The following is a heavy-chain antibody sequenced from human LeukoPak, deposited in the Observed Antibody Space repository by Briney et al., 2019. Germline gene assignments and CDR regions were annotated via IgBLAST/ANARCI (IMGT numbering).Heavy chain of an antibody. CDR2: IYSGGST. D-gene: IGHD4/OR15-4a*01. J-gene: IGHJ4*02. Sequence: GGSLRLSCAASGFTVSSNYMSWVRQAPGKGLEWVSVIYSGGSTYYADSVKGRFTISRDNSMNTLSLQMNSLRAEDTAVYYCARRAGAYSHPYDYWGQGTLVTVSS. CDR3: ARRAGAYSHPYDY. CDR1: GFTVSSNY. V-gene: IGHV3-66*04.